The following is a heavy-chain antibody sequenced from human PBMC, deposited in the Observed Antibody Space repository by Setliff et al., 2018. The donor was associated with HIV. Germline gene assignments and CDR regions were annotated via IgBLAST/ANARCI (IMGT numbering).Heavy chain of an antibody. CDR1: PESISSNNYY. D-gene: IGHD1-26*01. CDR2: IFYGGTV. CDR3: ARHRDGGTYPLDY. J-gene: IGHJ4*02. Sequence: KPSETLSLTCTVSPESISSNNYYWAWIRQPPGKGLEWIGCIFYGGTVYHSGRMYFNPSLKSRVTISVDTSKNRFSLQLTSVTAADTAVYYCARHRDGGTYPLDYWGQGTLVTVSS. V-gene: IGHV4-39*01.